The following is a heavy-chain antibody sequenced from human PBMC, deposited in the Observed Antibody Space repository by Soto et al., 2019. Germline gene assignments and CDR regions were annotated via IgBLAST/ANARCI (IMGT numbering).Heavy chain of an antibody. Sequence: QVQLQQWGAGLLKPSETLSLTCGVYGGSFSGYYWSWIRQPPGKGLEWIGEINPSGGTNYNPSLKSRVTISVDTSKNQFSLKVTSVTAADTAVYSCARVRASRGQGDFDSWGQGTLVTVSS. D-gene: IGHD6-13*01. CDR1: GGSFSGYY. V-gene: IGHV4-34*01. CDR2: INPSGGT. J-gene: IGHJ4*02. CDR3: ARVRASRGQGDFDS.